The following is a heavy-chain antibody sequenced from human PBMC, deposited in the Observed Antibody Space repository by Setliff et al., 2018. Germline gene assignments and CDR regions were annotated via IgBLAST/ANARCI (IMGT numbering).Heavy chain of an antibody. CDR1: GYPFTDYY. D-gene: IGHD6-25*01. J-gene: IGHJ4*02. Sequence: GASVKVSCKTSGYPFTDYYIHWVRQAPGQGLEWMGRIKPNSGATNFAQKFQGRVTMTRDTSISTAYMDLSRLRSDDTAVYYCARDLYNSGSDYWGQGTLVTVSS. CDR3: ARDLYNSGSDY. CDR2: IKPNSGAT. V-gene: IGHV1-2*06.